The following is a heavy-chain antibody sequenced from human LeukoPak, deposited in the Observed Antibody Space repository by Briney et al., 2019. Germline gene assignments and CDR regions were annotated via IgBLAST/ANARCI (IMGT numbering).Heavy chain of an antibody. CDR2: INHSGST. CDR3: VPIYGDYSDFDS. CDR1: GWSFSGYY. D-gene: IGHD4-17*01. J-gene: IGHJ4*02. V-gene: IGHV4-34*01. Sequence: PSETLSLTCAVYGWSFSGYYWSWIRQPPGKGREWIGGINHSGSTNYNPSLKSRVSMSVDTSKNQFSLKLSSVAAADTAVYYCVPIYGDYSDFDSWGQGTLVTVSS.